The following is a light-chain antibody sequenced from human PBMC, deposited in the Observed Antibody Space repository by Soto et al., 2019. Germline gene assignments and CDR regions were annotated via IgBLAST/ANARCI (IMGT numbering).Light chain of an antibody. V-gene: IGKV3-20*01. CDR2: GAS. J-gene: IGKJ4*01. CDR3: QQYGSSPLT. Sequence: EIVLTQSPGTLSLSLGERATLSCRASQSVSSSYLAWYQQKPGQAPRLLIYGASSRATGIPDRFSGSGSGTDFTLTNSRLEPEDFAVYYCQQYGSSPLTFGGGTKVEIK. CDR1: QSVSSSY.